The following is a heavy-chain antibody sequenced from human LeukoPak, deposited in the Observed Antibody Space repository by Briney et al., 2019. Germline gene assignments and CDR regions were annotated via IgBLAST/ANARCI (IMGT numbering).Heavy chain of an antibody. CDR2: FDPEDGET. CDR3: ATGGIVGAFWFDP. CDR1: GYTFTGYY. D-gene: IGHD1-26*01. Sequence: ASVKVSCKASGYTFTGYYMHWVRQAPGKGLEWMGGFDPEDGETICAQKFQGRVTMTEDTSTDTAYMELSSLRSEDTAVYYCATGGIVGAFWFDPWGQGTLVTVSS. V-gene: IGHV1-24*01. J-gene: IGHJ5*02.